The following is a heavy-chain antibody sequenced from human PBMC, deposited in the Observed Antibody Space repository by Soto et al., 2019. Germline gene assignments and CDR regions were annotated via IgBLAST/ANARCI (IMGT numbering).Heavy chain of an antibody. CDR2: IWYDGSNK. CDR3: ARPLGYCSGGSCYIPYSFGY. Sequence: QVQLVESGGGVGQPGRYMRLSCAASGFTFSSYGMHWVRQAPGKGLEWVAVIWYDGSNKYYADSVKGRFTISRDNSKNTLYLQMNSLRAEETAVYYCARPLGYCSGGSCYIPYSFGYLGQGTLVTVSS. CDR1: GFTFSSYG. V-gene: IGHV3-33*01. J-gene: IGHJ4*02. D-gene: IGHD2-15*01.